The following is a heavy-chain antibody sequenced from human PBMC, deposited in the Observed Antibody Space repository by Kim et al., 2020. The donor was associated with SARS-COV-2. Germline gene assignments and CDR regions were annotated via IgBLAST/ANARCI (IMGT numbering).Heavy chain of an antibody. CDR2: INPSGGST. J-gene: IGHJ6*02. Sequence: ASVKVSCKASGYTFTSYYMHWVRQAPGQGLEWMGIINPSGGSTSYAQKLQGRVTMTRDTTTSTVYMELSSLRSEDTAVYYCARVVIEGYDSLTGYYNWDGMDVMSMDVWGQGTTVTVSS. D-gene: IGHD3-9*01. CDR1: GYTFTSYY. CDR3: ARVVIEGYDSLTGYYNWDGMDVMSMDV. V-gene: IGHV1-46*01.